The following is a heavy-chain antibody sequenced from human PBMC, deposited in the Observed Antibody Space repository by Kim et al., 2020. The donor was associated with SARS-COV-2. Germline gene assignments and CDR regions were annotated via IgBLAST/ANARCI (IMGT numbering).Heavy chain of an antibody. V-gene: IGHV3-23*01. J-gene: IGHJ6*02. D-gene: IGHD2-15*01. CDR3: AKGGNPPRYCSGGSCSPDRPGDIYYYYGMAV. Sequence: GGSLRLSCAASGFTFSSYAMSWVRQAPGKGLEWVSAISGSGGSTYYADSVKGRFTISRDNSKNTLYLQMNSLRAEDTAVYYCAKGGNPPRYCSGGSCSPDRPGDIYYYYGMAVWGQGTTVTVSS. CDR2: ISGSGGST. CDR1: GFTFSSYA.